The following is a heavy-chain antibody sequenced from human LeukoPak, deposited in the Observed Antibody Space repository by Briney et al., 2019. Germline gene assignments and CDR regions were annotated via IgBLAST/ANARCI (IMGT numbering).Heavy chain of an antibody. D-gene: IGHD1-26*01. Sequence: PGGSLRLSCAASGFTFSSYSMSWVRQAPGKGLEWVSYISSSSSTIYYADSVKGRFTISRDDAKNSLYLQMNSPRAEDTAVYYCARSSGSYYLDYWGQGTLVTVSS. J-gene: IGHJ4*02. V-gene: IGHV3-48*04. CDR3: ARSSGSYYLDY. CDR1: GFTFSSYS. CDR2: ISSSSSTI.